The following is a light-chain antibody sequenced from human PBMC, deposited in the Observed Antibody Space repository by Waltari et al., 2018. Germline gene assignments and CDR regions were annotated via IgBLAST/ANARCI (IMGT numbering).Light chain of an antibody. CDR1: SGSIASNY. V-gene: IGLV6-57*03. CDR3: QTYDSTKIHVV. J-gene: IGLJ2*01. CDR2: EDD. Sequence: NVLLTQPHSVSESPGKTVTISCTRSSGSIASNYGQWDQPRPGSAPTIVIYEDDQRPSGVPDRFSGSIDSSSNSASLTISGLKTEDEADYYCQTYDSTKIHVVFGGGTKLTVL.